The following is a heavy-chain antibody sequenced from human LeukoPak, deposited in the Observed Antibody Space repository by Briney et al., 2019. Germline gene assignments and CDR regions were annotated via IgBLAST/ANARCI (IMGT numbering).Heavy chain of an antibody. CDR2: IYYSGST. CDR1: GGSISSYY. Sequence: SETLSLTCTVSGGSISSYYWSWIRQPPGKGLEWVGHIYYSGSTNYNPSLKSRVTISVDTSKNQFSLKLTSVTAADTAVYYCARGVGAVYWYFDLWGRGTLVTVSS. CDR3: ARGVGAVYWYFDL. J-gene: IGHJ2*01. V-gene: IGHV4-59*01. D-gene: IGHD1-26*01.